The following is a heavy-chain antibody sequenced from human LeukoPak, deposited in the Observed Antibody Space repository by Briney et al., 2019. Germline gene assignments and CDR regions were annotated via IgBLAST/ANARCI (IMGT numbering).Heavy chain of an antibody. CDR2: ISTEIGNT. V-gene: IGHV1-18*04. J-gene: IGHJ4*02. CDR1: GYSFHDFG. Sequence: APVKVSCKASGYSFHDFGISWVRQAPGQGLEWMGWISTEIGNTNYAQRLQGRVTMTRDTSTSTVYMELTSLTSDDTAVYYCARDRYGYCGGGSCFLFYYWGQGTLVTVSS. CDR3: ARDRYGYCGGGSCFLFYY. D-gene: IGHD2-15*01.